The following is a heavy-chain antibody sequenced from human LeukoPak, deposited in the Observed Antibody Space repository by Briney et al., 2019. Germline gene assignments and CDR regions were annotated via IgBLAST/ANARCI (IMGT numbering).Heavy chain of an antibody. J-gene: IGHJ4*02. V-gene: IGHV3-33*06. CDR3: ANHSDTAMVYAY. Sequence: PGGSLRLSCTASGIIFHENTFHWVRQVPGKGQEWVAVIWSDGSERYYADSVKGRFTISRDNSKNTLNLQMNSLRAEDTAVYYCANHSDTAMVYAYWGQGTLVTVSS. D-gene: IGHD5-18*01. CDR2: IWSDGSER. CDR1: GIIFHENT.